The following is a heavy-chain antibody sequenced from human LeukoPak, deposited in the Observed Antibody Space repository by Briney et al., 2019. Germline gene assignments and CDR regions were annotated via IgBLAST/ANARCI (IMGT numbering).Heavy chain of an antibody. CDR3: TKTTTGYSSGQYPGWPADH. J-gene: IGHJ4*02. D-gene: IGHD3-22*01. V-gene: IGHV3-23*01. CDR1: GFTFNNYA. Sequence: GGSLRLSCTASGFTFNNYAMYWVRQAPRTGLEWVAGIFGSGGSAHYADSVKGRFTSSRDNSKNTVYLQMDSLRGEDTALYYCTKTTTGYSSGQYPGWPADHWGQGALVTVSS. CDR2: IFGSGGSA.